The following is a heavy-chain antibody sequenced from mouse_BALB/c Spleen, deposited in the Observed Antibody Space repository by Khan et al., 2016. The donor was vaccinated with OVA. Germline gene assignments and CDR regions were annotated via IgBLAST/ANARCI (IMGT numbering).Heavy chain of an antibody. CDR2: IWGDGST. D-gene: IGHD2-10*01. Sequence: QVQLKESGPGLVAPSQSLSITCTVSGFSLTGYGVNWVRQPPGKGLEWLGMIWGDGSTDYNSALKSRLSITKDNSKSQVFLKMNSPQTDDTARYYCARAYYANYREAMDYWGQGNSVTVSS. J-gene: IGHJ4*01. V-gene: IGHV2-6-7*01. CDR3: ARAYYANYREAMDY. CDR1: GFSLTGYG.